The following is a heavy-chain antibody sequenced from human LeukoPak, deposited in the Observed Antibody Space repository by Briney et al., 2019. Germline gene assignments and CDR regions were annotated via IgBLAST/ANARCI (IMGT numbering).Heavy chain of an antibody. CDR3: ARGGGWYYFDY. D-gene: IGHD6-19*01. CDR1: GGSMRSYY. V-gene: IGHV4-59*01. Sequence: SETLSLTCTVSGGSMRSYYWNWIRQPPGKGLEWIGYSYYSGSTNYKSSLKSRLSISVDVAKNQFSLKLSSVTAADTAVYYCARGGGWYYFDYWGQGTLVTVSS. CDR2: SYYSGST. J-gene: IGHJ4*02.